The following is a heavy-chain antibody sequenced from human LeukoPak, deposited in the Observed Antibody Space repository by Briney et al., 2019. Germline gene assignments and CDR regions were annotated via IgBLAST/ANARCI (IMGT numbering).Heavy chain of an antibody. D-gene: IGHD3-9*01. CDR1: GFMFSRSD. CDR2: IWHDRSDTYGSNK. Sequence: PGKSLRLSCAASGFMFSRSDIHWVRQAPGKGLEWVAVIWHDRSDTYGSNKYYADSVKGRFTISRDNSKNTVYLQMNSLRVEDTAVYYCAKDYNEYYDTDNWFDPWGQGTLVTVSS. J-gene: IGHJ5*02. V-gene: IGHV3-33*06. CDR3: AKDYNEYYDTDNWFDP.